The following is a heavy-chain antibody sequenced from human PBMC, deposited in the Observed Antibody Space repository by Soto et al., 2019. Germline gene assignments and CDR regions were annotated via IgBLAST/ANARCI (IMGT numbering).Heavy chain of an antibody. CDR2: IYPGDSDT. CDR1: GYIFTNYW. J-gene: IGHJ4*02. D-gene: IGHD1-26*01. V-gene: IGHV5-51*01. CDR3: ARRGGSYAGPPDY. Sequence: GESLKICCKVSGYIFTNYWIAWVRQMPGKGLEWIGMIYPGDSDTKISPSFQGQVTISADKSLSTAYLQWNSLKASDTAMYFCARRGGSYAGPPDYWGQGTLVTVSS.